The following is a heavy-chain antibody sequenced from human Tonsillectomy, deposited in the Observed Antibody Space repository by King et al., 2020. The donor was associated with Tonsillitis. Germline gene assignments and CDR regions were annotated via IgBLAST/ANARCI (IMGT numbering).Heavy chain of an antibody. CDR3: ARGYDYGDYGMDV. Sequence: LQLVQSGAEVKKPGASVKVSCKASGYTFTSYAINWVRQAPGQGLEWMGWISAYNGNINYAQKLQDRVTMTTDTSTSTAYMELRSLRSDDTAVYYCARGYDYGDYGMDVWDQGTTVTVSS. V-gene: IGHV1-18*04. CDR1: GYTFTSYA. CDR2: ISAYNGNI. D-gene: IGHD4-17*01. J-gene: IGHJ6*02.